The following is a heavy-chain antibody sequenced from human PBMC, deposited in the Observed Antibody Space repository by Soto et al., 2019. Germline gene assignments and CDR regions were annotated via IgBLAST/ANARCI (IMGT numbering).Heavy chain of an antibody. D-gene: IGHD5-18*01. CDR1: VGSFSGYY. CDR2: INHSGST. Sequence: SETLSLTCAFYVGSFSGYYWSWIRHPPGKGLEWIGEINHSGSTNYNPSLKSRVTISVDTSKNQFSLKLSSVTAADTAVYYCARGPDTAMVRIGEDYWGQGTLVTVSS. J-gene: IGHJ4*02. V-gene: IGHV4-34*01. CDR3: ARGPDTAMVRIGEDY.